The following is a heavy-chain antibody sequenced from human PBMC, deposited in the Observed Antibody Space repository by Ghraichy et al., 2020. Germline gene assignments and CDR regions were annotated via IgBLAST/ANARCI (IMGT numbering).Heavy chain of an antibody. CDR3: ARDGDIVVGSGDFDY. V-gene: IGHV3-21*01. Sequence: GESLNISCAASGFTFSSYSMNWVRQAPGKGLEWVSSISSSSSYIYYADSVKGRFTISRDNAKNSLYLQMNSLRAEDTAVYYCARDGDIVVGSGDFDYWGQGTLVTVSS. CDR2: ISSSSSYI. J-gene: IGHJ4*02. D-gene: IGHD2-15*01. CDR1: GFTFSSYS.